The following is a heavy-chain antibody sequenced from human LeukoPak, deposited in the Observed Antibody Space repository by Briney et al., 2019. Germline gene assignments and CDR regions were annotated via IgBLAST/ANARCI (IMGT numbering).Heavy chain of an antibody. CDR3: AREPPGGDSNKEGYWFDP. CDR2: IHPNSGGT. Sequence: ASVKVSCKASGYTFTGYYMHWVRQAPGQGLEWMGWIHPNSGGTNYAQKFQGRVTMTRDTSISTAYMELSRLRSEDTAVYYCAREPPGGDSNKEGYWFDPWGQGTLVTVSS. J-gene: IGHJ5*02. V-gene: IGHV1-2*02. CDR1: GYTFTGYY. D-gene: IGHD4-11*01.